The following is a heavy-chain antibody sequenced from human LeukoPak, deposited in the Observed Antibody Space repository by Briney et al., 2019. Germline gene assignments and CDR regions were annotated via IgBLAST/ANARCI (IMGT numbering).Heavy chain of an antibody. V-gene: IGHV1-69*04. CDR1: GGTFSNNA. J-gene: IGHJ4*02. CDR3: SGARGSTVGEAADF. D-gene: IGHD1-26*01. Sequence: SVKVSCKASGGTFSNNAISWVRQAPGQGLEWMGRIIPIIDIADYAQKFQGRVTITADKSTSTAYMELTSLRSEDTAVYYCSGARGSTVGEAADFWGQGTLVTVSP. CDR2: IIPIIDIA.